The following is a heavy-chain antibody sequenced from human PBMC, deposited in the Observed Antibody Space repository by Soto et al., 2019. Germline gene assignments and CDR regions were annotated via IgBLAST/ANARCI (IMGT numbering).Heavy chain of an antibody. V-gene: IGHV4-59*01. CDR2: IYYSGST. Sequence: SETLSLTCTVPGGSISNYEWSWTRQPRGKGLEWIGYIYYSGSTNYNPSLKSRVTISVDTAKNQFSLKVSSVTAAEQAVYYCASGFGLSRGLDVWGHGTTVTVSS. CDR1: GGSISNYE. J-gene: IGHJ6*02. CDR3: ASGFGLSRGLDV. D-gene: IGHD3-16*01.